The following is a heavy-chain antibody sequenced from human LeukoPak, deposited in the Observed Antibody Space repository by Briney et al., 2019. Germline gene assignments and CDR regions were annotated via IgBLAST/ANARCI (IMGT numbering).Heavy chain of an antibody. V-gene: IGHV3-9*01. J-gene: IGHJ6*02. CDR2: INRSSDTK. CDR3: AKVTGGNGAYFYAMDV. D-gene: IGHD4-23*01. Sequence: PGRSLRLSCVGSGFAFHNYAMHWVRRPPGKGLEWVSSINRSSDTKAYADSVKGRFTISRDRARDSLYLQMYSLRAEDTALYYCAKVTGGNGAYFYAMDVWGQGTSVTVSS. CDR1: GFAFHNYA.